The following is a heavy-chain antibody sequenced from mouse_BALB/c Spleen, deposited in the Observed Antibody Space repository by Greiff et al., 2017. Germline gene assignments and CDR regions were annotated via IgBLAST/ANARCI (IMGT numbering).Heavy chain of an antibody. Sequence: EVKLVESGGDLVKPGGSLKLSCAASGFTFSSYGMSWVRQTPDKRLEWVATISSGGSYTYYPDSVKGRFTISRDNAKNTLYLQMSSLKSEDTAMYYCARPLYGFAYWGQGTLVTVSA. CDR2: ISSGGSYT. D-gene: IGHD2-10*02. CDR1: GFTFSSYG. J-gene: IGHJ3*01. CDR3: ARPLYGFAY. V-gene: IGHV5-6*01.